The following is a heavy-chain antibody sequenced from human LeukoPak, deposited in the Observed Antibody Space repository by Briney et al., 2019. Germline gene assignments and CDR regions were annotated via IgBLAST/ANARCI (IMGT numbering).Heavy chain of an antibody. V-gene: IGHV1-69*13. Sequence: SVKVSCKASGGTFSSYAISWVRQAPGQGLEWMGGIIPIFGTANYAQKFQGRVTITADESTSTAYIELSSLRSEDTAVYYCARGPRITLVRGGQWYYYMDVWGKGTTVTISS. CDR1: GGTFSSYA. D-gene: IGHD3-10*01. J-gene: IGHJ6*03. CDR3: ARGPRITLVRGGQWYYYMDV. CDR2: IIPIFGTA.